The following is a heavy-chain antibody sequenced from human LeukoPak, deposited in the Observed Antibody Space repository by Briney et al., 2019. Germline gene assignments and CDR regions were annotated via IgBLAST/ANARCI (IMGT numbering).Heavy chain of an antibody. CDR1: GFTFSSYN. D-gene: IGHD1-26*01. Sequence: GGSLRLSCAASGFTFSSYNMNWVRQAPGKGLEWVSSISGSRGNYIYYADSVKGRFTISRDSAKNSLYLQMNSLRAEDTAVYYCARVVGAGYFDLWGRGTLVTVSS. CDR2: ISGSRGNYI. CDR3: ARVVGAGYFDL. V-gene: IGHV3-21*06. J-gene: IGHJ2*01.